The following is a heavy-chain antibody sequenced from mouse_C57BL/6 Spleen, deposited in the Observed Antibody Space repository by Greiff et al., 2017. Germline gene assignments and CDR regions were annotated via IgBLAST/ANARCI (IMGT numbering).Heavy chain of an antibody. Sequence: QVQLKQSGAELVKPGASVKISCKASGYAFSSYWMNWVKQRPGKGLEWIGQIYPGDGDTNYNGKFKGKATLTADKSSSTAYMQLSSLTSEDSAVYFCARGTYYSNPYYAMDYWGQGTSVTVSS. CDR2: IYPGDGDT. J-gene: IGHJ4*01. V-gene: IGHV1-80*01. D-gene: IGHD2-5*01. CDR1: GYAFSSYW. CDR3: ARGTYYSNPYYAMDY.